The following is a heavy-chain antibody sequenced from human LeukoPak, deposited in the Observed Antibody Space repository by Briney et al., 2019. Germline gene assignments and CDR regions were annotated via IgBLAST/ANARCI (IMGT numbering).Heavy chain of an antibody. CDR3: ASGKGVYYDFWSGYYRGAPYGMDV. CDR2: INHSGST. V-gene: IGHV4-34*01. Sequence: SSETLSLTCAVYGGSFSGYYWSWIRQPPGKGLEWIGEINHSGSTNYNPSLKSRVTISVDTSKNQFSLKLSSVTAADTAVYYCASGKGVYYDFWSGYYRGAPYGMDVWGQGTTVTVSS. J-gene: IGHJ6*02. D-gene: IGHD3-3*01. CDR1: GGSFSGYY.